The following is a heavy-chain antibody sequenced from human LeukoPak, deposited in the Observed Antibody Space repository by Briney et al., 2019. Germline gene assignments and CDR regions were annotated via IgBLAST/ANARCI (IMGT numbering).Heavy chain of an antibody. D-gene: IGHD3-10*01. CDR3: ARQRTGDFDY. CDR1: GFTFSSYW. V-gene: IGHV3-74*01. Sequence: GGSLRLSCAASGFTFSSYWMHWVRQAPGKGLVWVSRINSDGSSTSYADSVKGRFTISRDNARNTLHLQMNSLRAEDTDVYYCARQRTGDFDYWGQGTLVTVSS. J-gene: IGHJ4*02. CDR2: INSDGSST.